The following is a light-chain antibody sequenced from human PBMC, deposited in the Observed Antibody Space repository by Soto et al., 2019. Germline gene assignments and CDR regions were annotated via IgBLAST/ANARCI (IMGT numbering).Light chain of an antibody. CDR3: QQSYNTPWT. J-gene: IGKJ1*01. V-gene: IGKV1-39*01. CDR1: QTIITY. Sequence: DIQMTQSPSSLSASVGDRVTITCRASQTIITYLIWYQQKPGRAPKLLIYGASSLQSGVPSRFSGSGSVTDFTLTISSLQPEDFATYYCQQSYNTPWTFGQGTKVEIK. CDR2: GAS.